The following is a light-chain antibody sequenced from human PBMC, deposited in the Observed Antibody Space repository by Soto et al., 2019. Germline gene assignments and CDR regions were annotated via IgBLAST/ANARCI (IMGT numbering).Light chain of an antibody. Sequence: QLVLTQSPSASASLGASVKLTCTLSSGHSSYAIAWHQQQPEKGPRYLMKLYSDGSHNKGDGIPDRFSGSSSGAERYLTISSLQSEDEADYYCQTWGTDSRVVFGGGTKVTVL. CDR2: LYSDGSH. CDR3: QTWGTDSRVV. V-gene: IGLV4-69*01. J-gene: IGLJ2*01. CDR1: SGHSSYA.